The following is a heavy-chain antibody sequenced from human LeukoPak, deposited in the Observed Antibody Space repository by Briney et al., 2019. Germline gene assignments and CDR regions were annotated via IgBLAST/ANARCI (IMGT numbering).Heavy chain of an antibody. CDR1: GESFDSFY. V-gene: IGHV4-34*01. CDR3: AVRLTTGRLGTATTWFDP. D-gene: IGHD1-1*01. J-gene: IGHJ5*02. Sequence: SETLSLTCAVYGESFDSFYWNWVRQAPGKGLEWLGEVNQSGGSDYNPALESRVDISADASKRQFSPKLISVTAADTAVYYCAVRLTTGRLGTATTWFDPWGQGTLVSVSS. CDR2: VNQSGGS.